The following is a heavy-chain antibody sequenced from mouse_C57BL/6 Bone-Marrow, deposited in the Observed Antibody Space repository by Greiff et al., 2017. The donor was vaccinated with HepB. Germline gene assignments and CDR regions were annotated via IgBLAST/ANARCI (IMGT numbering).Heavy chain of an antibody. CDR3: ARPPPNYYGSSFDY. CDR2: IYPRSGNT. J-gene: IGHJ2*01. D-gene: IGHD1-1*01. Sequence: VQLQQSGAELARPGASVKLSCKASGYTFTSYGISWVKQRTGQGLEWIGEIYPRSGNTYYNEKFKGKATLTEDKSSSTAYMELRSLTSEDSAVYFCARPPPNYYGSSFDYWGQGTTLTVSS. V-gene: IGHV1-81*01. CDR1: GYTFTSYG.